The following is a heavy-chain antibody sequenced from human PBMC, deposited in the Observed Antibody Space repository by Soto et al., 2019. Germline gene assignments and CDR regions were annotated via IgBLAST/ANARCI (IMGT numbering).Heavy chain of an antibody. V-gene: IGHV1-46*03. D-gene: IGHD3-3*01. J-gene: IGHJ6*01. CDR1: GDTFSRHY. CDR2: INPGYGDT. CDR3: ATRVKGDFDV. Sequence: QVQLMQPGAEVMKPGASMTVSCKASGDTFSRHYVHWVRQAPGQGLEWMGRINPGYGDTTYSEEFQGRVTMTRDRSQNTVYMDLSSLRSDDTAVYYCATRVKGDFDVWGQGTTVVVS.